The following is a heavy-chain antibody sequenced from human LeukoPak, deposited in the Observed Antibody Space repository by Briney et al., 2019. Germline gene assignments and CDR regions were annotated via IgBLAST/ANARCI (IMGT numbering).Heavy chain of an antibody. J-gene: IGHJ3*02. CDR3: ARGADFPNDAFDI. CDR2: MNPNSGNT. CDR1: GYTFTSYD. Sequence: ASVEVSCKASGYTFTSYDIDWVRQATGQGLEWMGWMNPNSGNTGYAQKFQGRVTMTRDTSISTAYMELSRLRSDDTAVYYCARGADFPNDAFDIWGQGTMVTVSS. V-gene: IGHV1-8*01.